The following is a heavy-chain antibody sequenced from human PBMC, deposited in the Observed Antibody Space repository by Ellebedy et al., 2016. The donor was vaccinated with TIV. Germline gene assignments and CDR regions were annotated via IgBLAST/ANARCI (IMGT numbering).Heavy chain of an antibody. CDR3: AREVKGGRLRVYYFDY. CDR1: GYSISSGYY. V-gene: IGHV4-38-2*02. D-gene: IGHD2-21*02. Sequence: SETLSLTCTVSGYSISSGYYWGWIRQPPGKGLEWIGSIYYSGNTYYNPSLKSRVTISVVTSKNQLSLKLSSVTAADTAVYYCAREVKGGRLRVYYFDYWGQGTLVTVSS. CDR2: IYYSGNT. J-gene: IGHJ4*02.